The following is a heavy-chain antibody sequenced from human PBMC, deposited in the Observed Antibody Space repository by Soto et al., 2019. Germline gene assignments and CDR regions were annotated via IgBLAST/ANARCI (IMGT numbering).Heavy chain of an antibody. Sequence: QVQLVESGGGVVQPGRSLRLSWEASGFTFSSYAMHWVRRAPGKGLEWAAVIAYSGSNKYYADSVKGLYTISRDNSKNTLQLQINRLRAEDTAVDYCAREVASRSRWYVAYYFDYWGQGTLVHVSS. V-gene: IGHV3-30-3*01. CDR1: GFTFSSYA. D-gene: IGHD6-13*01. CDR2: IAYSGSNK. CDR3: AREVASRSRWYVAYYFDY. J-gene: IGHJ4*02.